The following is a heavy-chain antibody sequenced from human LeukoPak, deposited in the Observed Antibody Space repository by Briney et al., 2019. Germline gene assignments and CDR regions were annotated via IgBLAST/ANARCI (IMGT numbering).Heavy chain of an antibody. V-gene: IGHV1-24*01. J-gene: IGHJ6*04. D-gene: IGHD2-2*01. CDR1: GYTLTEIS. CDR2: FDPEDGEA. Sequence: ASVKVSCKVSGYTLTEISMHWVRQVPGKGLEWMGGFDPEDGEATYAPKFQGRVIMTEDTSIDTAYMELSSLRSEDSAVYYCATDFSYCSSNSRPLGVWGRGTTVTVAS. CDR3: ATDFSYCSSNSRPLGV.